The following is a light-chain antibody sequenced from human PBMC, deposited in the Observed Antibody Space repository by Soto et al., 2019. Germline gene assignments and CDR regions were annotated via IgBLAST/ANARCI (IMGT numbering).Light chain of an antibody. CDR3: GTWDSSLSAGV. J-gene: IGLJ1*01. Sequence: QSALTQPPSVSAAPGQKVTISCSGIRSNIGSNYVSWYQQPPGTAPKLLIYDNNKRPSGIPDRFSGSKSGTSATLGITGLQTGDEADYYCGTWDSSLSAGVFGTGTKVTVL. CDR2: DNN. V-gene: IGLV1-51*01. CDR1: RSNIGSNY.